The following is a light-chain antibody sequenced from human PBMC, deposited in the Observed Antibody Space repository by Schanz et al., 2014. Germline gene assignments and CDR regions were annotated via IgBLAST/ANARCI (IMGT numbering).Light chain of an antibody. CDR3: CSYTSSVV. Sequence: QSALTQPASVSGSPGQSITISCTGTSSDVGNYGLVSWYQLHPGKAPKLIIYEGSQRPSTVSNRFSGSKSDNTASLTISGLQTEDEAHYYCCSYTSSVVFGGGTKLTVL. J-gene: IGLJ2*01. CDR2: EGS. CDR1: SSDVGNYGL. V-gene: IGLV2-14*02.